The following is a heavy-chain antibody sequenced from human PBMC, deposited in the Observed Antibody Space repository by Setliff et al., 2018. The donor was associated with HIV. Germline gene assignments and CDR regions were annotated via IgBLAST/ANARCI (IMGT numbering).Heavy chain of an antibody. CDR2: ISFDGYTE. CDR3: ARDSYFYDGSDYHYRHFDD. V-gene: IGHV3-30*04. J-gene: IGHJ4*02. D-gene: IGHD3-22*01. Sequence: PGGSLRLSCAASGFTFSSSAMHWVRQSPGKGLEWVAVISFDGYTEYYADSVRGRFTISRDNSRNTLYLQMDSLRAEDTAMYYCARDSYFYDGSDYHYRHFDDWGQGTLVTVS. CDR1: GFTFSSSA.